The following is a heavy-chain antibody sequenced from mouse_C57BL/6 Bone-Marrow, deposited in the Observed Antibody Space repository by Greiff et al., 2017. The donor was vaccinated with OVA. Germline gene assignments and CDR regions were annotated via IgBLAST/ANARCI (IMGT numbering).Heavy chain of an antibody. CDR3: TRWDYYGSSPYYAMDY. J-gene: IGHJ4*01. CDR1: GYTFTDYE. CDR2: IDPETGGT. Sequence: VQLQQPGAELVRPGASVTLSCKASGYTFTDYEMHWVKQTPVHGLEWIGAIDPETGGTAYNQKFKGKAILTADKSSSTAYMELRSLTSEDSAVYYCTRWDYYGSSPYYAMDYWGQGTSVTVSS. V-gene: IGHV1-15*01. D-gene: IGHD1-1*01.